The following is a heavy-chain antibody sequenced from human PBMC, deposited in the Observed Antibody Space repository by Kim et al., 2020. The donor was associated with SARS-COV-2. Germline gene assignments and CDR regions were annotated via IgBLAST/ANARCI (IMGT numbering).Heavy chain of an antibody. CDR2: IYYSRST. CDR1: GGSISSSSYY. Sequence: SETLSLTCTVSGGSISSSSYYWGWIRQPPGKGLEWIGSIYYSRSTYYNPSLKSRVTISVDTSKNQFSLKLSSVTAADTAEYYCARLVIAVAGSPSFYYYGMDVWGQGTTVTVSS. V-gene: IGHV4-39*01. CDR3: ARLVIAVAGSPSFYYYGMDV. J-gene: IGHJ6*02. D-gene: IGHD6-19*01.